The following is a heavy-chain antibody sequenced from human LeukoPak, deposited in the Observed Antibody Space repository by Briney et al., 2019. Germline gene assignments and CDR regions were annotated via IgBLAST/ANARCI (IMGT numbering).Heavy chain of an antibody. CDR1: GGTFSGYA. CDR3: ARMPSDSSSYYYVNYFDY. CDR2: IIPIFGTA. V-gene: IGHV1-69*01. J-gene: IGHJ4*02. Sequence: SVKVSCKASGGTFSGYAISWVRQAPGQGLEWMGGIIPIFGTANHAQKFQGRVTITADESTSTAYMELSSLRSEDTAVYYCARMPSDSSSYYYVNYFDYWGQGTLVTVSS. D-gene: IGHD3-22*01.